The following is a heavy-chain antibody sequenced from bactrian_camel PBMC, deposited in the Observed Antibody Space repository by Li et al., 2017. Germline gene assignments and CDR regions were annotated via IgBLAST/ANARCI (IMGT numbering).Heavy chain of an antibody. Sequence: VQLVESGGGSVEAGGSLRLSCTIVGYEYSTHCMGWFRQAPGKEREGIAHITDEGKIRYVDSVKGRFTISQDNAKSTLYLQMDNLKPEDTAMYYCASDRSLGFCVEMMRGKIRRGSGYRGQGTQVTVS. CDR2: ITDEGKI. CDR3: ASDRSLGFCVEMMRGKIRRGSGY. V-gene: IGHV3S53*01. D-gene: IGHD1*01. J-gene: IGHJ6*01. CDR1: GYEYSTHC.